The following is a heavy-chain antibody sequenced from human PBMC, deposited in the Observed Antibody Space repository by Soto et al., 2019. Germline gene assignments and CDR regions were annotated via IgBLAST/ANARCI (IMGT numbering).Heavy chain of an antibody. D-gene: IGHD3-10*01. CDR2: IYYSGST. Sequence: SETLSLTCTVSGGSISSSSYYWGWIRQPPGKGLEWIGSIYYSGSTYYNPSLKSRVTISVDTSKNQFSLKLSSVTAADTAVYYCARLEYYCGSGSYYFDYWGQGTLVTVSS. J-gene: IGHJ4*02. CDR1: GGSISSSSYY. CDR3: ARLEYYCGSGSYYFDY. V-gene: IGHV4-39*01.